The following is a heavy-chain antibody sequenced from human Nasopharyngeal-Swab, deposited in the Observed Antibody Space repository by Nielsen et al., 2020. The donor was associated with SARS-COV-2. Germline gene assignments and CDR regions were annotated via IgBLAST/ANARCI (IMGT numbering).Heavy chain of an antibody. J-gene: IGHJ6*02. V-gene: IGHV4-39*01. CDR3: ARRVARAPRHEGDYYYGMDV. D-gene: IGHD3-16*01. Sequence: IRQAPGKGLEWIGSIYYSGSTYYNPSLKSRVTISVDTSKNQFSLKLSSVTAADTAVYYYARRVARAPRHEGDYYYGMDVWGQGTTVTVSS. CDR2: IYYSGST.